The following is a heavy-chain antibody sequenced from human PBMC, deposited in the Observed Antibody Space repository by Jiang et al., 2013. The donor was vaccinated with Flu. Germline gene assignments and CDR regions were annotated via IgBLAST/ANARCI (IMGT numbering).Heavy chain of an antibody. CDR3: ARDLIGQSTGN. CDR1: GYTFTRYA. V-gene: IGHV7-4-1*02. J-gene: IGHJ4*02. CDR2: ISPNTGKP. D-gene: IGHD3-10*01. Sequence: SVKVSCKASGYTFTRYAMNWVRQAPGQGLEWMGNISPNTGKPRYAQGFTGRYVFSLDTSVSTAYLQISSLKAEDTAVYYCARDLIGQSTGNWGQGTLVTVSS.